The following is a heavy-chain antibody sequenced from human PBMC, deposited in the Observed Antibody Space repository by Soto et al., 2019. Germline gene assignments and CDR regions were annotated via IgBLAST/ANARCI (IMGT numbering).Heavy chain of an antibody. D-gene: IGHD3-10*01. CDR3: ASTYYYDSGSYGGPYGMDV. V-gene: IGHV1-69*13. CDR1: GGTFSSYA. J-gene: IGHJ6*02. Sequence: SVKVSCKASGGTFSSYAISWVRQAPGQGLEWMGGIIPIFGTANYAQKFQGRVTITADESTSTAYMELSSLRSEDTAVYYCASTYYYDSGSYGGPYGMDVWGQGTTVTVSS. CDR2: IIPIFGTA.